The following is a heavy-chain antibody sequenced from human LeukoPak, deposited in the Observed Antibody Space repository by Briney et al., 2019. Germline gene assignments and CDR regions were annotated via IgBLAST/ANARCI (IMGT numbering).Heavy chain of an antibody. CDR2: IKRKTDGETT. CDR1: GFTFSNAW. V-gene: IGHV3-15*01. Sequence: GGSLRLSCAASGFTFSNAWMHWVRQAPGKGLEWVGRIKRKTDGETTDYAAPVKGRFTISRDDSKNTLYLQMNSLNTEDTAVYYCATSPDLHAFNIWGQGTMVTVSS. J-gene: IGHJ3*02. CDR3: ATSPDLHAFNI.